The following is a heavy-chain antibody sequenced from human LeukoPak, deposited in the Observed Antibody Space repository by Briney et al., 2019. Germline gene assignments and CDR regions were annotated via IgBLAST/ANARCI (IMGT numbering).Heavy chain of an antibody. Sequence: SVTLSLTCTVSGGSISSGSYYWSWIRQPAGKGLEWIGRIYTSGSTNYNPSLKSRVTISVDTSKNQFSLKLSSVTAADTAVYYCAREHHIVVVPAAVGPWFDPWGQGTLVTVSS. CDR1: GGSISSGSYY. J-gene: IGHJ5*02. CDR2: IYTSGST. CDR3: AREHHIVVVPAAVGPWFDP. V-gene: IGHV4-61*02. D-gene: IGHD2-2*01.